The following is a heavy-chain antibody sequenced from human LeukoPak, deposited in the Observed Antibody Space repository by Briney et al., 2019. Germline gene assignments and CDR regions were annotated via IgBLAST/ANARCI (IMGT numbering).Heavy chain of an antibody. Sequence: PGGSLRLSCAASGFTFSSYSMIWVRQAPGKGLEWVANIKQDGSEKYYVDSVKGRFTISRDNAKNSLYLQMNSLRAEDTAVYYCARGDHDILTGYYRRVDYYFDYWGQGTLVTVSS. CDR2: IKQDGSEK. CDR1: GFTFSSYS. D-gene: IGHD3-9*01. CDR3: ARGDHDILTGYYRRVDYYFDY. V-gene: IGHV3-7*01. J-gene: IGHJ4*02.